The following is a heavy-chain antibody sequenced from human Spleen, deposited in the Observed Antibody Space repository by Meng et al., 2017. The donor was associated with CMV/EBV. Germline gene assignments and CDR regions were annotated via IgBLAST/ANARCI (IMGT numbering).Heavy chain of an antibody. CDR1: GFTFSSYN. V-gene: IGHV3-21*01. J-gene: IGHJ2*01. Sequence: GESLKISCAASGFTFSSYNMNWVRQAPGKGLEWVSSISSSSSYIYYADSVKGRFTISRDNAKNSLYLQMNSLRAEDTAVYYCAKSYFHWYFDVRGRGTLVTVSS. CDR2: ISSSSSYI. CDR3: AKSYFHWYFDV. D-gene: IGHD3-9*01.